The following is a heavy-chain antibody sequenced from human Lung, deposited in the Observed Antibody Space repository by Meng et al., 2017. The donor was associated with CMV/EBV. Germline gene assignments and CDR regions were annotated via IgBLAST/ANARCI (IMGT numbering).Heavy chain of an antibody. J-gene: IGHJ3*02. CDR1: GFTFSSYI. CDR2: ISHDGSNK. Sequence: SXAASGFTFSSYIMHWVRQAPGKGLEWVAVISHDGSNKYYADPVKGRFTISRDNSKNTLYLQMNSLRAEDMAVYYCARIRSYYGSGSYSHDAFDIWGQEXMVTVSS. D-gene: IGHD3-10*01. V-gene: IGHV3-30-3*01. CDR3: ARIRSYYGSGSYSHDAFDI.